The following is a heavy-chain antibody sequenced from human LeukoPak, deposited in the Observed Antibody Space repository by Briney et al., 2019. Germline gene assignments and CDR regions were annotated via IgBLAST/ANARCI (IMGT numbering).Heavy chain of an antibody. CDR1: GYTFTGYY. CDR3: ARERSGDQDF. CDR2: INPNSGGT. J-gene: IGHJ4*02. D-gene: IGHD7-27*01. Sequence: ASVKVSCKASGYTFTGYYMHWVRQAPGQGLEWMGWINPNSGGTNYAQKFQGRVTLTRDTSISTAYMELTILRSDDTAVYYCARERSGDQDFWGQGTLVTVSS. V-gene: IGHV1-2*02.